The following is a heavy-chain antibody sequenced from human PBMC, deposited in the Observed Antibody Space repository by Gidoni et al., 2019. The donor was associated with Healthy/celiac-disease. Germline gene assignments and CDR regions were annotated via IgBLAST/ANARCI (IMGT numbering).Heavy chain of an antibody. J-gene: IGHJ3*02. D-gene: IGHD2-2*01. CDR3: ARRVVVPDAIKDAFDI. CDR2: IYYSGST. V-gene: IGHV4-59*01. Sequence: QVQLQESVPGLVKPSATLSLTCTVSGGSISIDYCSWIRQPPWQGLEWIGYIYYSGSTNYNPSSKSRVTIEVDTSKNQFSMKRRYVTAADTSVYYCARRVVVPDAIKDAFDIWGQGTMVTVSS. CDR1: GGSISIDY.